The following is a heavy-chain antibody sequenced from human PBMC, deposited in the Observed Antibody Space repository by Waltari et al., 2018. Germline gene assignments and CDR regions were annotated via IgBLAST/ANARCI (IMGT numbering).Heavy chain of an antibody. CDR3: AKELERKPYYYYGWDV. D-gene: IGHD1-1*01. V-gene: IGHV3-23*01. CDR2: ISNIDDTT. Sequence: EMHLLESGGSLAQPGESLRLSCAASGFTFSDYAMAWVRQAPGKGLEWVSTISNIDDTTYYAESVKGRFTISRDNSKSTLFLQMNSLRADDTAIYYCAKELERKPYYYYGWDVWGQGTTVTVSS. CDR1: GFTFSDYA. J-gene: IGHJ6*02.